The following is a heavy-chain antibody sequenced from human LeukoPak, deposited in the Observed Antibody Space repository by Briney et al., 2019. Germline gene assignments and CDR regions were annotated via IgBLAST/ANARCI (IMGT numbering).Heavy chain of an antibody. CDR3: ATNVDTSDDY. J-gene: IGHJ4*02. CDR1: GFIVSSDY. V-gene: IGHV3-23*01. CDR2: ISDSGGST. D-gene: IGHD5-18*01. Sequence: GGSLRLSCAASGFIVSSDYMSWVRQAPGKGPEWVSTISDSGGSTYYADSVKGRFTISRDNSKNTLYLQMNSLRAEDTALYYCATNVDTSDDYWGQGTLVTVSS.